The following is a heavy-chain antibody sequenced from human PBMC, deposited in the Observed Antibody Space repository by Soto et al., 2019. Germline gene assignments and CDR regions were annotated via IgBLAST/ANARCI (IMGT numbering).Heavy chain of an antibody. CDR3: ATMTTVTSDY. Sequence: EVQLVESGGGLVKPGGSLRLSCAASGFTFSSYSMNWVRQAPGKGLEWVSSISSSSSYIYYADSVKGRFTISRDNAKNSPYLQMNSLRAEDTAVYYCATMTTVTSDYWGQGTLVTVSS. V-gene: IGHV3-21*01. CDR2: ISSSSSYI. D-gene: IGHD4-4*01. J-gene: IGHJ4*02. CDR1: GFTFSSYS.